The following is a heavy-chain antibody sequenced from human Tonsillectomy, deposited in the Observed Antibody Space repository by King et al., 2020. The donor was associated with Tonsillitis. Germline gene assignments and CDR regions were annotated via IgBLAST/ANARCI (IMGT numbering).Heavy chain of an antibody. Sequence: LQLQESGPGLVKPSETLSLTCTVSGDSISSNSYYWGWIRQPPGKGLEWIASIYFSGYTYYNPSLKSRVTISVDTSTSQFSLKLSSVTAADTAVYYCARAVGYGPLYYFDYWGQGALVTVSS. J-gene: IGHJ4*02. D-gene: IGHD5-18*01. CDR1: GDSISSNSYY. V-gene: IGHV4-39*01. CDR2: IYFSGYT. CDR3: ARAVGYGPLYYFDY.